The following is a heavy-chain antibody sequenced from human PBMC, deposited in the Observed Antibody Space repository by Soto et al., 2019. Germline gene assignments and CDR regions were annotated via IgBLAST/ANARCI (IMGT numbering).Heavy chain of an antibody. CDR3: ARVLPRRVIPTR. J-gene: IGHJ1*01. Sequence: PSETLSLTCTVSGGSISSYYWSWIRQPPGKGLEWIGYIYYSGSTNYNPSLKSRVTISVDTSKNQFSLKLSSVTAADTAVYYCARVLPRRVIPTRWGQGTLVTVSS. V-gene: IGHV4-59*01. CDR1: GGSISSYY. D-gene: IGHD3-10*01. CDR2: IYYSGST.